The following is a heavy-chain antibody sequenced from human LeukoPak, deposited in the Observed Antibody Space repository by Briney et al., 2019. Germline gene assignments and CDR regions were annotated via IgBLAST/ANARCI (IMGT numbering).Heavy chain of an antibody. CDR2: ISGSGKT. J-gene: IGHJ4*02. Sequence: GGSLRLSCAASGFSFSTYAMSWVRQAPGQGLEWVSAISGSGKTYYPDSVKGRFTISRDNSKNTLFLQMNGPRAEDTAVYYCAKERDAKGYSDYWGQGTLVTVSS. CDR3: AKERDAKGYSDY. V-gene: IGHV3-23*01. CDR1: GFSFSTYA.